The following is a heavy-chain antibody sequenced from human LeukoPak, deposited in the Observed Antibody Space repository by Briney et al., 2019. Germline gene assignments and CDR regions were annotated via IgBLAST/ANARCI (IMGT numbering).Heavy chain of an antibody. CDR3: ARAPGWVGYSYGYRTDY. CDR2: ISGGNGNT. CDR1: GYTFTNFG. D-gene: IGHD5-18*01. J-gene: IGHJ4*02. V-gene: IGHV1-18*01. Sequence: ASVKVSCKTSGYTFTNFGIGWVRQAPGQGLEWMGWISGGNGNTDYPQTLQDRFTMTTDTSTSTAYMELRSLRSDDTAVYYCARAPGWVGYSYGYRTDYWGQGTLVTVSS.